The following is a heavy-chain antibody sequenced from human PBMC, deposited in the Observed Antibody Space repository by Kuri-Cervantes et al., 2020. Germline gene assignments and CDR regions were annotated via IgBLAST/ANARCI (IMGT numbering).Heavy chain of an antibody. CDR1: GGTFSSYT. CDR3: ARQPCSGGSCYLDY. V-gene: IGHV1-69*02. D-gene: IGHD2-15*01. J-gene: IGHJ4*02. Sequence: SVKVSCKASGGTFSSYTISWVRQAPGQGLEWMGRIIPILDISNQAQKFQGRVTITADKATRTAYMQLSSLRSDDTAVYYCARQPCSGGSCYLDYWGQGIVVTVSS. CDR2: IIPILDIS.